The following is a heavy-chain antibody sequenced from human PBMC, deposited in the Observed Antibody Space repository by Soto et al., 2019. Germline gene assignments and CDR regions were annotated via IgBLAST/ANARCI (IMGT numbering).Heavy chain of an antibody. J-gene: IGHJ4*02. Sequence: EVQLLESGGGLVQPGGSLRLSCAASGFTFSSYAMSWVRQAPGKGLEWVSAISGSGGSTYYADSVKGRFTISRDKSKTTLYLQMNSLRAEDTAVYYCAKWFYYGSGSRDYFDCCGQGTLVTVSS. CDR3: AKWFYYGSGSRDYFDC. CDR1: GFTFSSYA. CDR2: ISGSGGST. V-gene: IGHV3-23*01. D-gene: IGHD3-10*01.